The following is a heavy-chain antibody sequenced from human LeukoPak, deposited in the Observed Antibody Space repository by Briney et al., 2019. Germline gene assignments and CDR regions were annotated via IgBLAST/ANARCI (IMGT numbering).Heavy chain of an antibody. Sequence: ASVKVSCKASGYTFSNYGISWVRQAPGQGLEWMGWISVYNGNTNYAEKVQGRVTMTTDTSTSTAYMELRSLRSDDTAVYYCARDQGGNSFRFWYWGQGTLVTVSS. V-gene: IGHV1-18*01. J-gene: IGHJ4*02. D-gene: IGHD4-23*01. CDR2: ISVYNGNT. CDR3: ARDQGGNSFRFWY. CDR1: GYTFSNYG.